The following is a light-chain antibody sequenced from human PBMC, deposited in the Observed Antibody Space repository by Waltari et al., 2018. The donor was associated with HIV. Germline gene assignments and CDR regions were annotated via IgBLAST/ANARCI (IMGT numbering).Light chain of an antibody. CDR3: QEYNKWPPVT. CDR1: RTVSTD. J-gene: IGKJ3*01. V-gene: IGKV3-15*01. CDR2: SAS. Sequence: EIILTQSPATLYVSPGESATLACRASRTVSTDLAWYQQRPRQAPRLLIYSASTRASGVPARFSASGSGTEFTLTISSLQSEDFALYYCQEYNKWPPVTFGPGTRVDI.